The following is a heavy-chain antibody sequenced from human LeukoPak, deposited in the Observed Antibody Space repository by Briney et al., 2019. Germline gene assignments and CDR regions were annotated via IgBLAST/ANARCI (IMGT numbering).Heavy chain of an antibody. D-gene: IGHD3-16*01. Sequence: GGSLRLSCAAFGSTFSSYWIHWVRQAPGKGLMWVSRINPDGSRTDYADSVKGRFTISRDNAKNSLYLQMNSLRDEDTAVYYCVGDMTGPRDIWGQGTMVTVSS. V-gene: IGHV3-74*01. CDR1: GSTFSSYW. CDR2: INPDGSRT. J-gene: IGHJ3*02. CDR3: VGDMTGPRDI.